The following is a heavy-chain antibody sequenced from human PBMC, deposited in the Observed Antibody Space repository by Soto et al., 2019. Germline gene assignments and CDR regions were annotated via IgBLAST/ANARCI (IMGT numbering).Heavy chain of an antibody. Sequence: GASVKVSCKALGNTFSYRYLHWVRQAPGQALEWMGWIAPFSGDVHYAQKFQERVTLTRDRSINTAYMRMSSLRSEDTAIYFCASGGAESGPFTWELPDHWGQGTLVTVSS. CDR3: ASGGAESGPFTWELPDH. J-gene: IGHJ4*02. CDR2: IAPFSGDV. CDR1: GNTFSYRY. D-gene: IGHD1-26*01. V-gene: IGHV1-45*02.